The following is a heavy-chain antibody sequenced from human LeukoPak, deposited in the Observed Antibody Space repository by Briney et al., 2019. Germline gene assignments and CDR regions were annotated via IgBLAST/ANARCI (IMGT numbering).Heavy chain of an antibody. Sequence: GGSLRLSCAASGFTFSSYSMNWVRQAPGKGLEWVSSISSSSSYIYQADSVKGRFTISRDNAKNSLYLQMNSLRAEDTAVYYCATLTANENFDYWGQGTLVTVSS. D-gene: IGHD2-21*02. V-gene: IGHV3-21*01. J-gene: IGHJ4*02. CDR1: GFTFSSYS. CDR2: ISSSSSYI. CDR3: ATLTANENFDY.